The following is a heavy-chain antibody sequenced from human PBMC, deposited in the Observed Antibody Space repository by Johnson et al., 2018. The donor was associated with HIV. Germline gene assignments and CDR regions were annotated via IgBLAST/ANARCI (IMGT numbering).Heavy chain of an antibody. CDR2: ISYDGSNK. CDR3: ARSVGYCSGGSCSPDAFDI. Sequence: QMLLVESGGGLVKPGGSLRLSCAASGFTFSSYAMHWVRQAPGKGLEWVAVISYDGSNKYYADSVKGRFTISRDNSKNTLYLQMNSLRAEDTAVYYCARSVGYCSGGSCSPDAFDIWGQGTMVTVAS. CDR1: GFTFSSYA. J-gene: IGHJ3*02. V-gene: IGHV3-30-3*01. D-gene: IGHD2-15*01.